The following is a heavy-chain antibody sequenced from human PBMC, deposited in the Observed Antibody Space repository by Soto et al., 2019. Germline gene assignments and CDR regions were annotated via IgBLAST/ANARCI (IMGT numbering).Heavy chain of an antibody. V-gene: IGHV3-48*01. CDR1: ECILSDCP. CDR3: ARDLSWGSNWYYYMDV. D-gene: IGHD7-27*01. J-gene: IGHJ6*03. Sequence: PGGSLRHSGATAECILSDCPINRVHQAPGKGLEWVSYISSSSSVIDYADSVKGRFTVSRDNARNSLYLQMNSLRAEDTAVYYCARDLSWGSNWYYYMDVWGKGTTVTVSS. CDR2: ISSSSSVI.